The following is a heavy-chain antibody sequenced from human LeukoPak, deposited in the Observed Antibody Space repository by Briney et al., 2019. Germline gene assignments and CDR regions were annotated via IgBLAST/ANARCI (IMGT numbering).Heavy chain of an antibody. CDR2: ISSSSSYI. V-gene: IGHV3-21*01. CDR1: GFTFSSYS. Sequence: GGSLRLSCAASGFTFSSYSMNWVRQAPGKGLEWVSSISSSSSYIYYADSVRGRFTISRDNAKNSLYLQMNSLRAEDTAVYYCASSRGSWPDYFDYWGQGTLVTVSS. CDR3: ASSRGSWPDYFDY. D-gene: IGHD6-13*01. J-gene: IGHJ4*02.